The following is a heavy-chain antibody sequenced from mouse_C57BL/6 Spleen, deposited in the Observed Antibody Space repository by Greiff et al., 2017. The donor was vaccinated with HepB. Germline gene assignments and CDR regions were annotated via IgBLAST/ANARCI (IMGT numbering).Heavy chain of an antibody. V-gene: IGHV1-26*01. CDR1: GYTFTDYY. CDR3: ARLYYGSGGDY. D-gene: IGHD1-1*01. Sequence: VQLQQSGPELVKPGASVKISCKASGYTFTDYYMNWVKQSHGKSLEWIGDINPNNGGTSYNQKFKGKATLTVDKSSSTAYMELRSLTSEDSAVYYCARLYYGSGGDYWGQGTTLTVSS. J-gene: IGHJ2*01. CDR2: INPNNGGT.